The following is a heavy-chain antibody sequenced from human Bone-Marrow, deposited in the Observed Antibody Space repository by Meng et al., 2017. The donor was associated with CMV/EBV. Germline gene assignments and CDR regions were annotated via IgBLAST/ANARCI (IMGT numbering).Heavy chain of an antibody. D-gene: IGHD7-27*01. J-gene: IGHJ4*02. CDR3: IREPGAYFDY. Sequence: GGSLRLSCTASGFTLGSFAMSWVRRAPGKGLEWVGFIRSKIYGGTAEYAASVKGRFTISRDDSKSIAYLQMNSLKSEDTAVYYCIREPGAYFDYWGQGTLVTVSS. CDR2: IRSKIYGGTA. V-gene: IGHV3-49*04. CDR1: GFTLGSFA.